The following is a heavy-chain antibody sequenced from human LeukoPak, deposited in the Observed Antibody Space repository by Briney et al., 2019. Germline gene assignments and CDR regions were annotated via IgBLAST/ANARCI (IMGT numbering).Heavy chain of an antibody. CDR2: ISSSGSTI. D-gene: IGHD3-10*01. Sequence: GGSLRLSCAASGFTFSDYYMSWIRQAPGKGLEWVSYISSSGSTIYYADSVKGRFTISRDNAKNSLYLQMNSLRAEDTAVYYCARRMVRGVTPLGTDYWGQGTLVTVSS. CDR1: GFTFSDYY. J-gene: IGHJ4*02. V-gene: IGHV3-11*01. CDR3: ARRMVRGVTPLGTDY.